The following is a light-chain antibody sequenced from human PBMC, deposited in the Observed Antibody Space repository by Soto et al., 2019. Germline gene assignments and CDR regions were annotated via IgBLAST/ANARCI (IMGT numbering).Light chain of an antibody. CDR1: SSNIGSNT. Sequence: QSVLTQPPSASGTPGQRVTISCSGGSSNIGSNTVNCYQQLPGTAPKLLIYTANLRPSGVPDRFSGSKSGTSASLAISGLQSEDEADYYCAAWDDSLNGPVFGGGTKLSVL. V-gene: IGLV1-44*01. CDR3: AAWDDSLNGPV. J-gene: IGLJ2*01. CDR2: TAN.